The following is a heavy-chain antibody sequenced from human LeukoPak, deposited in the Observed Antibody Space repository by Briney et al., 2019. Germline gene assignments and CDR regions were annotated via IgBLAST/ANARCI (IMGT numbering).Heavy chain of an antibody. Sequence: ASVKVSCKASGGTFSSYTISWVRQAPGQGLEWMGRIIPILGTANCAQKFQGRVTITTDESTSTAYMELSSLRSEDTAVYYCARGKRRVYSVGFDYWGQGTLVTVSS. CDR2: IIPILGTA. CDR1: GGTFSSYT. D-gene: IGHD5/OR15-5a*01. J-gene: IGHJ4*02. V-gene: IGHV1-69*16. CDR3: ARGKRRVYSVGFDY.